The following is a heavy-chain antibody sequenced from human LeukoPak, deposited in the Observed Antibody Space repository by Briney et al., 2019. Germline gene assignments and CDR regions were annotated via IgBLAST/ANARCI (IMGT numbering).Heavy chain of an antibody. D-gene: IGHD6-6*01. Sequence: GASVKVSCKASGYTFTGYYMHWVRQAPGHGLEWMGWINPNSGGTNYAQKFQGRVTMTRDTSISTAYMELSRLRSDDTAVYYCARARSIIAARRGVYFDYWGQGTLVTVSS. CDR1: GYTFTGYY. CDR3: ARARSIIAARRGVYFDY. J-gene: IGHJ4*02. CDR2: INPNSGGT. V-gene: IGHV1-2*02.